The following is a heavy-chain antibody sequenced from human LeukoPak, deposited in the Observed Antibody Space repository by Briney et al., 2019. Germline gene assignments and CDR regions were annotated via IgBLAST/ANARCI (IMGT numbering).Heavy chain of an antibody. D-gene: IGHD6-13*01. Sequence: PGGSLRLSCAASGFTFSSYAMSWVRQAPGKGLEWVSVISDGGGSTFYADSVKGRFTISRDNSKNTLYLQINSLRAEDTAVYYCAKDHRQQLVQYHFDYWGQGTLVTVSS. V-gene: IGHV3-23*01. CDR3: AKDHRQQLVQYHFDY. CDR2: ISDGGGST. J-gene: IGHJ4*02. CDR1: GFTFSSYA.